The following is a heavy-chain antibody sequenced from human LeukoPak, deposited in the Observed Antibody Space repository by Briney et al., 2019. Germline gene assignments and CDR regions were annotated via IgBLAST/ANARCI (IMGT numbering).Heavy chain of an antibody. J-gene: IGHJ6*02. D-gene: IGHD6-13*01. Sequence: SETLSLTCAVYGGSFSGHYWSWIRQPPGKGLEWIGEINHSGSTNYNPSLKSRVTISVDTSKNQFSLKLSSVTAADTAVYYCARGSVISRLYSSSWYPPRYGMDVWGQGTTVTVSS. CDR3: ARGSVISRLYSSSWYPPRYGMDV. CDR2: INHSGST. V-gene: IGHV4-34*01. CDR1: GGSFSGHY.